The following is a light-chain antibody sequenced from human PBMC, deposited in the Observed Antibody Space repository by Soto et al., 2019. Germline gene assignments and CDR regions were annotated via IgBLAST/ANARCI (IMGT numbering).Light chain of an antibody. V-gene: IGKV1-39*01. Sequence: DIQVTQSPSSLSASVGDRVTITCRASQNIKNYVNWYQQKPGRAPKVLIYAASTLQSGVPSRFSGSGSGTDFTLTVNGLQAEDFATDDCQQSYSSSLAFGGGTTVDIK. J-gene: IGKJ4*01. CDR1: QNIKNY. CDR2: AAS. CDR3: QQSYSSSLA.